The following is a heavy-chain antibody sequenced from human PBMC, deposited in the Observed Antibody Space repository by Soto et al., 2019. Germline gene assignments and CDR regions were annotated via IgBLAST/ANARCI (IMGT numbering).Heavy chain of an antibody. D-gene: IGHD3-10*01. CDR2: TYYNGNA. V-gene: IGHV4-39*01. CDR1: GGSIDRSNYY. J-gene: IGHJ4*02. Sequence: QLQLQESGPGLVKPSETLSLTCNVSGGSIDRSNYYWDWLRQPPGKGLEWIGTTYYNGNAYYNPSLKSRISMSVDTSKNQFSLQLVSVTAADTAVYYCARHFVAVVIKGWGYWGQGTLVTVSS. CDR3: ARHFVAVVIKGWGY.